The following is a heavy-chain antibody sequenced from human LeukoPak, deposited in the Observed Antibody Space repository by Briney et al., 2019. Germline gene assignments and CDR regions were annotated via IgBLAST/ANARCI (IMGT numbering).Heavy chain of an antibody. V-gene: IGHV4-39*02. CDR1: GGSITSTSYY. CDR2: VYYTGGT. D-gene: IGHD4-23*01. CDR3: ARESYGGLPRYDY. Sequence: SENLSLTCSVSGGSITSTSYYWGWIRQPPEKGLEWIGSVYYTGGTYYSPSFKSRVTISVDTSKNQFSLRLSSVTAADTAVYYCARESYGGLPRYDYWGQGTLATVSS. J-gene: IGHJ4*02.